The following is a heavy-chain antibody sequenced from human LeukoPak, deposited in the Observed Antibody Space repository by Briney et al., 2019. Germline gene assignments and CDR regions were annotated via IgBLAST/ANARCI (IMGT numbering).Heavy chain of an antibody. CDR3: ARGGEGPHQPFDY. Sequence: GASVKVSCKASGYTFTSYYMHWVRQAPGQGLEWMGIINPSGGSTSYAQKFQGRVTMTRDTSISTAYMELSRLRSDDTAVYYCARGGEGPHQPFDYWGQGTLVTVSS. CDR1: GYTFTSYY. J-gene: IGHJ4*02. D-gene: IGHD7-27*01. V-gene: IGHV1-46*01. CDR2: INPSGGST.